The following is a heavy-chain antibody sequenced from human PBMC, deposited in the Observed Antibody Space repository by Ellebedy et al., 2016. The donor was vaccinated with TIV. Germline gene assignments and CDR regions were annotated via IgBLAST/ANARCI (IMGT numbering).Heavy chain of an antibody. CDR3: VKAWGD. Sequence: GESLKISCSASGFTFSSYAMHWVRQAPGKGLDYISAIVSNGDSTYYANSVKGRFIISRDNSKNTLYLQMSSLRPEETAVYYCVKAWGDWGQGTLGTVSS. J-gene: IGHJ4*02. V-gene: IGHV3-64D*06. CDR2: IVSNGDST. D-gene: IGHD3-16*01. CDR1: GFTFSSYA.